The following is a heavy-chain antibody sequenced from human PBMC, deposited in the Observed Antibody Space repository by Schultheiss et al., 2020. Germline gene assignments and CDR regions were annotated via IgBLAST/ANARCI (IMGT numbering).Heavy chain of an antibody. CDR3: ARGRNSSSWTGADY. J-gene: IGHJ4*02. CDR1: GYSISSGYY. Sequence: SETLSLTCAVSGYSISSGYYWSWIRQPPGKGLEWIGEINHSGSTNYNPSLKSRVTISVDTSKNQFSLKLSSVTAADTAVYYCARGRNSSSWTGADYWGQGTLGIVFS. D-gene: IGHD6-13*01. CDR2: INHSGST. V-gene: IGHV4-34*01.